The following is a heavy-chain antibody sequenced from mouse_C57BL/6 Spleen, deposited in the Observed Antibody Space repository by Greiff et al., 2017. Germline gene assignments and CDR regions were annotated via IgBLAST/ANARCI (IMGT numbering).Heavy chain of an antibody. CDR1: GYTFTSYW. V-gene: IGHV1-52*01. CDR3: AREDYSNVDY. Sequence: VQLQQPGAELVRPGSSVKLSCKASGYTFTSYWMPWVKQRPLQGLEWIGNIDPSDSETHYNQKFKDKATLTVDKSSSTPYMQRSSLTSEDSAVYYCAREDYSNVDYGGQGTTLTVSS. J-gene: IGHJ2*01. D-gene: IGHD2-5*01. CDR2: IDPSDSET.